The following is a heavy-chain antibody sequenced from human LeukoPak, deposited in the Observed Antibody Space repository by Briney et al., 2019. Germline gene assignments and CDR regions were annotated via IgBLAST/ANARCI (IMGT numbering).Heavy chain of an antibody. Sequence: PGGSLRLACAASGFTFSSYGMSWVRQAPGKGLEWVSSITSTGIYIYYADSVKGRFTISRDNAKNSLYLQMNSLRAEDTAVYYCARGRVGYSSGWYDYWGQGTLVTVSS. CDR2: ITSTGIYI. V-gene: IGHV3-21*01. D-gene: IGHD6-19*01. CDR1: GFTFSSYG. J-gene: IGHJ4*02. CDR3: ARGRVGYSSGWYDY.